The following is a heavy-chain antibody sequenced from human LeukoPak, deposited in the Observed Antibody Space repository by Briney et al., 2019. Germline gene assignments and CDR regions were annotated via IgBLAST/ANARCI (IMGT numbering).Heavy chain of an antibody. CDR3: AKGPLRGVTKGPIDF. Sequence: GGSLRLSCAASGFTVSSNYMTWVRQAPGKGLQWVSVIYRGGTTYYADSVKGRFTISRDNSKNTLYLQMNSLRAEDTAIYYCAKGPLRGVTKGPIDFWGQGTLVTVSS. CDR2: IYRGGTT. D-gene: IGHD3-10*01. V-gene: IGHV3-53*01. J-gene: IGHJ4*02. CDR1: GFTVSSNY.